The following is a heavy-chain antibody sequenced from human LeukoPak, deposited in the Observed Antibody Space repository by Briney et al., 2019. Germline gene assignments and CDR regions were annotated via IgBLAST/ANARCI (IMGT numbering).Heavy chain of an antibody. V-gene: IGHV3-11*04. CDR3: ARDFSDVRGNIFDS. J-gene: IGHJ4*02. Sequence: GGSLRLSCAASGFTFSDYYMSWIRQASGKGLQWLAYSSTSGSITYYADSVKGRFTISRDNAKNSVYLQMNSLRAEDTAVYYCARDFSDVRGNIFDSWGQGTLVTVSS. CDR2: SSTSGSIT. CDR1: GFTFSDYY. D-gene: IGHD3-10*02.